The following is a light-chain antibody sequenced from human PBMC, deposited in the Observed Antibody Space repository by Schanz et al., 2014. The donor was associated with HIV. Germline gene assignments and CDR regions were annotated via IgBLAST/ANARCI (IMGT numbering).Light chain of an antibody. V-gene: IGLV2-14*02. CDR1: NSDVGSYNL. J-gene: IGLJ2*01. CDR3: SSYTSSSTLV. CDR2: EVS. Sequence: QSALTQPASVSGSPGQSITISCTGANSDVGSYNLVSWYQQHPGKAPKLMIFEVSKRPSGVPRRFSGSKFDNTASLTVSGLHADDEADYYCSSYTSSSTLVFGGGTKLTVL.